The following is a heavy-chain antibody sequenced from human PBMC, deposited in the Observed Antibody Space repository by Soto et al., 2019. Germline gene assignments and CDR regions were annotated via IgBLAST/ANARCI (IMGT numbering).Heavy chain of an antibody. J-gene: IGHJ4*02. CDR1: GFTFINYA. CDR3: AKDYGSSRYFFDY. D-gene: IGHD6-19*01. Sequence: GGSLRLSCAASGFTFINYAMTWVRQAPGEGLEWVSTISGNGANTHYADSVKGRFSISRDNSKNTLYIQMNSLRADDTAVYYCAKDYGSSRYFFDYWGQGALVTVSS. V-gene: IGHV3-23*01. CDR2: ISGNGANT.